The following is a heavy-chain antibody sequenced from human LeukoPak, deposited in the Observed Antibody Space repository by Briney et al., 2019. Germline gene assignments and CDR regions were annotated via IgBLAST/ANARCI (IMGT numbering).Heavy chain of an antibody. CDR1: GGSFSGYY. J-gene: IGHJ4*02. CDR3: ARAVRGRGYGLNY. V-gene: IGHV4-34*01. CDR2: INHSGST. D-gene: IGHD5-18*01. Sequence: PSETLSLTCAVYGGSFSGYYWSWIRQPPGKGLEWIGEINHSGSTNYNPSLKSRVTISVDTSKNQSSLKLSSVTAADTAVYYCARAVRGRGYGLNYWGQGTLVTVSS.